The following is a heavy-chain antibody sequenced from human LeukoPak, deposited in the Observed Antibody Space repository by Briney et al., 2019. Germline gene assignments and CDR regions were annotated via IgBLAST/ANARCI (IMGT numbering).Heavy chain of an antibody. CDR3: ARENGYGYNRALRYFQR. CDR2: ISYDGTNK. D-gene: IGHD5-24*01. Sequence: GGSLRLSCAASGFTFSSYALHWVRQAPGKGLEWVALISYDGTNKYYADSVKGRFTISRDDSKKTLYLQMNSLRADDTAVYYCARENGYGYNRALRYFQRWGQGTLVTVSS. J-gene: IGHJ1*01. CDR1: GFTFSSYA. V-gene: IGHV3-30*01.